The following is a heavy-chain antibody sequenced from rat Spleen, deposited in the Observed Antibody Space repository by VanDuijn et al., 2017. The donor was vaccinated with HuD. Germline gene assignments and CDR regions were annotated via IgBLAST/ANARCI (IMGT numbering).Heavy chain of an antibody. CDR2: IWGDGST. Sequence: QVQLKESGPGLVKPSQTLSLTCTVSGFSLISYSVNWVRQPPGKGLEWMGGIWGDGSTNYNSVLKSRLSINRDTSKSQVFLKMSSLQTEDTAIYFCTSPFRWFAYWGQGTLVTVSS. CDR3: TSPFRWFAY. J-gene: IGHJ3*01. CDR1: GFSLISYS. V-gene: IGHV2-1*01.